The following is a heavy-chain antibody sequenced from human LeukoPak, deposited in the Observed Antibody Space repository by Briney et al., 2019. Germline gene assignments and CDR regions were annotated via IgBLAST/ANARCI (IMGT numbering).Heavy chain of an antibody. V-gene: IGHV4-39*02. Sequence: SETLSLTCTVSGGSISSSNYCWGWIRQPPGKGLEWIGSIYYNGNTYYNPSLKSRVTVSVDTSKNHFSLKLSSVTAADTAVYYCARRARSGYYSRSIWFDPWGQGTLVTVSS. J-gene: IGHJ5*02. D-gene: IGHD3-22*01. CDR1: GGSISSSNYC. CDR3: ARRARSGYYSRSIWFDP. CDR2: IYYNGNT.